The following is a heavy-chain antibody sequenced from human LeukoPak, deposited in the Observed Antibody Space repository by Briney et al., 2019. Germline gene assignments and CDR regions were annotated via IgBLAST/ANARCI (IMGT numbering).Heavy chain of an antibody. D-gene: IGHD6-13*01. Sequence: GASAKVSCKASGYTFTSYYMHWVRQAPGQGLEWMGIINPSGGSTSYAQKFQGRVTMTRDTSTSTVYMELSSLRSEDTAVYYCAAGIAAPEPFHWGQGTLVTVSS. CDR2: INPSGGST. V-gene: IGHV1-46*01. CDR1: GYTFTSYY. J-gene: IGHJ4*02. CDR3: AAGIAAPEPFH.